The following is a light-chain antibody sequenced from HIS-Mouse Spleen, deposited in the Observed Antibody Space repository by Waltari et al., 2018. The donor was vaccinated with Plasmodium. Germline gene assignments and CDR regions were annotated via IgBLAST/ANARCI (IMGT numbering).Light chain of an antibody. CDR3: QQYNNWSFT. V-gene: IGKV3-15*01. CDR2: GAS. Sequence: EIVMTQSPATLSVSPGERATLSCRASQSVHSNLAWYQQNPGQAPRLLLYGASTRATGIPARFSGSGAGTEFTLTISSLQSEDFAVYYCQQYNNWSFTFGPGTKVDIK. J-gene: IGKJ3*01. CDR1: QSVHSN.